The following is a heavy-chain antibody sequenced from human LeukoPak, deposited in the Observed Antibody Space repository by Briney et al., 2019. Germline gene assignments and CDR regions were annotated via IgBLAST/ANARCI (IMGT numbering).Heavy chain of an antibody. D-gene: IGHD1-26*01. V-gene: IGHV3-30*02. CDR3: ARDGAEGASDAFDI. CDR2: IQFDGSNR. CDR1: GFIFSNYG. J-gene: IGHJ3*02. Sequence: GGSLRLSCAASGFIFSNYGMHWVRQAPGKGLEWVSFIQFDGSNRYYVDSVEGRFTISRDNSKSTVYLQMNSLTTEDTGVFYCARDGAEGASDAFDIWGQGTMVTVSS.